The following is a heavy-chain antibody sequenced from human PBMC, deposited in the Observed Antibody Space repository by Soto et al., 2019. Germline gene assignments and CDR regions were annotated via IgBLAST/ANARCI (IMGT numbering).Heavy chain of an antibody. CDR3: ARNLYSTSWTLFDY. CDR1: GDSVSSNSAA. CDR2: TYYRSKWYN. Sequence: PSQTLSLTCTISGDSVSSNSAAWSWIRQSPSRGLEWLGRTYYRSKWYNDYAVSVKSRITINPDTSKNQFSLQLSSVAPEDTAVYYCARNLYSTSWTLFDYWGPGTLVTVSS. J-gene: IGHJ4*02. V-gene: IGHV6-1*01. D-gene: IGHD6-13*01.